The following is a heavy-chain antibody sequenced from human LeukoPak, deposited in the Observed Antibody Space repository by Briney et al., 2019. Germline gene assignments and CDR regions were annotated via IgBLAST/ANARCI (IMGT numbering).Heavy chain of an antibody. Sequence: HPGGSLRLSCAASGFTFSSYEMNWVRQAPGKGLEWVSAITGSGGRTYYADSVKGRFTISRDNSKNTLYLQMNSLRAEDTAIYYCAKEYTGTFSPFPSYFDNWGQGTLVTVSS. V-gene: IGHV3-23*01. J-gene: IGHJ4*02. CDR2: ITGSGGRT. D-gene: IGHD1-26*01. CDR3: AKEYTGTFSPFPSYFDN. CDR1: GFTFSSYE.